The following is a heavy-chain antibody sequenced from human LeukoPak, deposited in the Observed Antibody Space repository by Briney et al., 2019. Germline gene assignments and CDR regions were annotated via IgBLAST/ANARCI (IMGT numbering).Heavy chain of an antibody. CDR2: IYYSGST. V-gene: IGHV4-39*07. CDR1: GFTFSSYA. J-gene: IGHJ4*02. Sequence: PGGSLRLSCAASGFTFSSYAMSWVRQPPGKGLEWIGSIYYSGSTYYNPSLKSRVTISVDTSKNQFSLKLSSVTAADTAVYYCARDRRLVGAKSFDYWGQGTLVTVSS. CDR3: ARDRRLVGAKSFDY. D-gene: IGHD1-26*01.